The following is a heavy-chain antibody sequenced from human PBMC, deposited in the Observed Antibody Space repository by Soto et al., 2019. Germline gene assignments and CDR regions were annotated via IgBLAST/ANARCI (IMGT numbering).Heavy chain of an antibody. D-gene: IGHD2-15*01. CDR2: ISGSGGST. J-gene: IGHJ4*02. CDR1: GFTFSSYA. V-gene: IGHV3-23*01. CDR3: AKDPSREYCSGGSCYPKRGYYFDY. Sequence: VQLLESGGGLVQPGGSLRLSCAASGFTFSSYAMSWVRQGPGKGLEWVSAISGSGGSTYYADSVKGRFTISRDNSKNTLYLQMNSLRAEDTAVYYCAKDPSREYCSGGSCYPKRGYYFDYWGQGTLVTVSS.